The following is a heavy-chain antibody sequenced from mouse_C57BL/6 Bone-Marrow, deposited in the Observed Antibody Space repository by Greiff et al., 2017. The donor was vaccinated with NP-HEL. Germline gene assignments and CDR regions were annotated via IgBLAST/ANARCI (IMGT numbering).Heavy chain of an antibody. D-gene: IGHD1-1*01. J-gene: IGHJ3*01. V-gene: IGHV1-22*01. CDR2: INPNNGGT. Sequence: EVQLQQSGPELVKPGASVKMSCKASGYTFTDYNMHWVKQSHGKSLEWIGYINPNNGGTSYNQKFKGKATLTVNKSSSTAYMELRSLTSEDSAVYYCARAYSVVARGFAYWGQGTLVTVSA. CDR3: ARAYSVVARGFAY. CDR1: GYTFTDYN.